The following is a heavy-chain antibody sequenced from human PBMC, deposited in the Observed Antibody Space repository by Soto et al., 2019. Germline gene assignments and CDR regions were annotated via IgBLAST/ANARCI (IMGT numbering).Heavy chain of an antibody. CDR3: ARQIGYCSGGSCHTMGMVTHYYYYGMDV. J-gene: IGHJ6*02. V-gene: IGHV5-10-1*01. D-gene: IGHD2-15*01. CDR2: IDPSDSYT. CDR1: GYSFTSYW. Sequence: PGESLKISCKGSGYSFTSYWISWVRQMPGKGLEWMGRIDPSDSYTNYSPSFQGHVTISADKSISTAYLQWSSLKASDTAMYYCARQIGYCSGGSCHTMGMVTHYYYYGMDVWGQGTTVTVSS.